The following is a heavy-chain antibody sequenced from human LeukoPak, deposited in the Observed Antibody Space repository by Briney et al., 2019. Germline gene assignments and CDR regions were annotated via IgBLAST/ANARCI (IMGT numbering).Heavy chain of an antibody. CDR1: GFTFTSVS. CDR3: ARDPLRYLRVGHYDY. J-gene: IGHJ4*02. D-gene: IGHD3-9*01. V-gene: IGHV3-74*01. CDR2: ISTDVAGT. Sequence: GGSLCLSCAASGFTFTSVSMRGFRRAPRRRLVWILRISTDVAGTGYADSVKGRFTISRDNAKNTLYLQMNSLRVEDTAVYYCARDPLRYLRVGHYDYWGQGTLVAVSS.